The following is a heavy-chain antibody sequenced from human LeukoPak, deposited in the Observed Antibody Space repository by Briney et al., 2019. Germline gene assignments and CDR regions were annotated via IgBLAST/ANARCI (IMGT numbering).Heavy chain of an antibody. Sequence: SETLSLTCTVSGGSISSYYWNWIRQPPGKGLEWIGEINHSGSTNYNPSLKSRVTISVDTSKNQFSLKLSSVTAADTAVYYCAREVVTAVAGMDYWGQGTLVTVSS. V-gene: IGHV4-34*01. J-gene: IGHJ4*02. CDR1: GGSISSYY. CDR3: AREVVTAVAGMDY. D-gene: IGHD6-19*01. CDR2: INHSGST.